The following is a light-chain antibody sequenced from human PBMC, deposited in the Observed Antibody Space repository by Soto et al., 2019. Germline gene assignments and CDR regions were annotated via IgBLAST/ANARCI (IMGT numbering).Light chain of an antibody. CDR1: SSDVGGYNY. V-gene: IGLV2-14*01. Sequence: QSALTQPASVSGSPGQSITISCTGTSSDVGGYNYVSWYQQHPGKAPKHMIYEVSNQPSGVSIRCSGSKSGNTASMTISGLQAEDDADYYCSSYTSSSTRVFGGGTKLTVL. CDR3: SSYTSSSTRV. CDR2: EVS. J-gene: IGLJ3*02.